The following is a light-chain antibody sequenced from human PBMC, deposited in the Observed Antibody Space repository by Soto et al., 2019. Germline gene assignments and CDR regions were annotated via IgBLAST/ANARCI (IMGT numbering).Light chain of an antibody. CDR1: QSISVW. Sequence: DIQMTQSPSTLSASVGDGVTITCRASQSISVWLAWYQQKAGKAPNLLIYKASRLESGVPSRFSGSGSETEFTLTISGLQPGDSATYYCQKYNDYSSFGQGTKVDIK. J-gene: IGKJ1*01. CDR2: KAS. V-gene: IGKV1-5*03. CDR3: QKYNDYSS.